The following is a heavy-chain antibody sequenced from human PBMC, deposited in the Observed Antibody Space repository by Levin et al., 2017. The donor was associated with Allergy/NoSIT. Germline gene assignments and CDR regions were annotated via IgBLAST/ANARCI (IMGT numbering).Heavy chain of an antibody. CDR2: IYTSGST. Sequence: SETLSLTCTVSGGSISSGSYYWSWIRQPAGKGLEWIGRIYTSGSTNYNPSLKSRVTISVDTSKNQFSLKLSSVTAADTAVYYCARSSPYGDLDYWGQGTLVTVSS. V-gene: IGHV4-61*02. D-gene: IGHD4-17*01. CDR1: GGSISSGSYY. J-gene: IGHJ4*02. CDR3: ARSSPYGDLDY.